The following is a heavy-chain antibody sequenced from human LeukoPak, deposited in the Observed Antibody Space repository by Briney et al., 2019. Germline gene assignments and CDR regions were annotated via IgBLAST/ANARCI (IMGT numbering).Heavy chain of an antibody. Sequence: SETLSLTCSVSGGSIIGHWWSWIRQPPGRGLEWIGDVFYSGSNNYNPSLKSRLTISLDTSKNQFSLNLRSVTATDTAMYYCARRNTADASIDFWGQGTLVTASS. CDR2: VFYSGSN. CDR3: ARRNTADASIDF. J-gene: IGHJ4*02. V-gene: IGHV4-59*08. D-gene: IGHD4-17*01. CDR1: GGSIIGHW.